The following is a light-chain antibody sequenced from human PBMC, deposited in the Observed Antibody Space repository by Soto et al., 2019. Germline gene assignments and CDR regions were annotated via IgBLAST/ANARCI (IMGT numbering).Light chain of an antibody. CDR1: QSVSSSY. CDR3: QQNGSSPLT. Sequence: EIVLTQSPATLSLSPGERATLSCGASQSVSSSYLTWYQQKPGLAPRLLIYDASSRDTGIPDRFSGSGSGTDFTLTISRLEPEDFAMYYCQQNGSSPLTFGQGTRLEIK. J-gene: IGKJ5*01. V-gene: IGKV3D-20*01. CDR2: DAS.